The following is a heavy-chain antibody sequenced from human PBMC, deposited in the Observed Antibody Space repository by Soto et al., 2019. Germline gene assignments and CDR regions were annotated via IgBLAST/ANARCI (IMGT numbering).Heavy chain of an antibody. CDR3: AKDASGSGSYYGDY. CDR2: ISYDGSNK. V-gene: IGHV3-30*18. CDR1: GFTFSSYG. Sequence: GGSLRLSCAASGFTFSSYGMHWVRQAPDKGLEWVAVISYDGSNKYYADSVKGRFTISRDNSKNTLYLQMNSLRAEDTAVYYCAKDASGSGSYYGDYWGQGTLVTVSS. D-gene: IGHD3-10*01. J-gene: IGHJ4*02.